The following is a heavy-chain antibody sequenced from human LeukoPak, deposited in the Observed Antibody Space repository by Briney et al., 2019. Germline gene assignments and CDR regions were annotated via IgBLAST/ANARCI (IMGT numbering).Heavy chain of an antibody. CDR1: GGSISSGSYY. J-gene: IGHJ4*02. Sequence: SETLSLTCTVSGGSISSGSYYWSWIRQPAGKGLEWIGRIYTSGSTNYNPSLKSRVTISVDTSKNQFSLKLSSVTAADTAVYYCARGPLLAVWGQGTLVTVSS. V-gene: IGHV4-61*02. CDR3: ARGPLLAV. CDR2: IYTSGST. D-gene: IGHD6-19*01.